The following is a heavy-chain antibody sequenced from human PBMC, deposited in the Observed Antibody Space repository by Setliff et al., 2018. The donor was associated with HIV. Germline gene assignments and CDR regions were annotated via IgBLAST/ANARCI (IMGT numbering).Heavy chain of an antibody. CDR2: IYDSGST. V-gene: IGHV4-61*03. Sequence: SETLSLTCTVSGGSFTSRSYYWSWIRQPPGEGLEWIGYIYDSGSTNYNPSLKSRVTISVDTSKNYFSLKLTSVTAADTAVYYCARSRPSLRAFDIWGQGTRVTVSS. D-gene: IGHD4-17*01. J-gene: IGHJ3*02. CDR3: ARSRPSLRAFDI. CDR1: GGSFTSRSYY.